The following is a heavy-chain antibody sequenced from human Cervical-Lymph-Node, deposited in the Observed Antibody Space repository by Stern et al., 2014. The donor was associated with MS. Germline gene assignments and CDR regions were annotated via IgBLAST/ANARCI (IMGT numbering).Heavy chain of an antibody. J-gene: IGHJ4*02. CDR3: ARGNWNYEGMGY. V-gene: IGHV3-33*02. D-gene: IGHD1-7*01. CDR2: IWYDGNKK. CDR1: GFTFSNYG. Sequence: VQLVESGGGVVQPGRSLRLSCAASGFTFSNYGMHWVRQAPGKGLEWLADIWYDGNKKYYEDYGKGRFTISRDNSKNTLFLQMSSLTAEDTALYYCARGNWNYEGMGYWGQGTLVTVSS.